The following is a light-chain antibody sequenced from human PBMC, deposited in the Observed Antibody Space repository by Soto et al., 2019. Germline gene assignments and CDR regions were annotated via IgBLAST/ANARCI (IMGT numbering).Light chain of an antibody. CDR3: QQRSNWPPG. Sequence: EIVLTQSPATLSLSPGNRATLSCRASLSVSGSLAWDQQKPGQAPRLLIYVASNRATGIPARYSGSGSGTDFTLATTSLEPEDFAVYYGQQRSNWPPGVGGGTKLEI. CDR1: LSVSGS. J-gene: IGKJ4*01. V-gene: IGKV3-11*01. CDR2: VAS.